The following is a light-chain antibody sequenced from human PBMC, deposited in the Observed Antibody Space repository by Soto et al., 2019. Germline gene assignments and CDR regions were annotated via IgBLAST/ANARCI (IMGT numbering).Light chain of an antibody. Sequence: QSVLTQPPSVSGAPGQRVTISCTGSRFNIGAGYDVHWYQQLPGTAPKLLIYGNSNRPSGVPDRFSGSKSGTSASLAITGLQAEDEADYYCQSYASSLSGYVVFGGGTKLTVL. CDR1: RFNIGAGYD. CDR2: GNS. V-gene: IGLV1-40*01. J-gene: IGLJ2*01. CDR3: QSYASSLSGYVV.